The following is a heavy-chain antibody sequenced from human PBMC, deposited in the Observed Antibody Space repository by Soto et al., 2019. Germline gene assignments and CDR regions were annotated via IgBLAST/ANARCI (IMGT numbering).Heavy chain of an antibody. CDR3: AKDRQWLVSDYFPH. Sequence: EVQLLESGGGLVQPGGSLRLSCAASGFIFSNSAISWVRQAPGKGLEWVSAISGSGGSTYYADSVKGRFTISRDNSINTLYLQMNSLRVEDTAVYYCAKDRQWLVSDYFPHWGQGTLVTVSS. CDR1: GFIFSNSA. J-gene: IGHJ1*01. D-gene: IGHD6-19*01. V-gene: IGHV3-23*01. CDR2: ISGSGGST.